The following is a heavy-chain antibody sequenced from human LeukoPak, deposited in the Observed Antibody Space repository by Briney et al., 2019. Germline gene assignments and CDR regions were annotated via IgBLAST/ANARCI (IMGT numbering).Heavy chain of an antibody. CDR3: ARQDRDYSYFDY. CDR1: GYSFSNYW. J-gene: IGHJ4*02. D-gene: IGHD4-17*01. Sequence: GESLKISCTGSGYSFSNYWIGWVRQMPGKGLEWMGIIYPGNSNTKYGPSFQGQVTFSVDKTISTAYLQWSSLKASDTAMYYCARQDRDYSYFDYWGQGALVTVSS. CDR2: IYPGNSNT. V-gene: IGHV5-51*01.